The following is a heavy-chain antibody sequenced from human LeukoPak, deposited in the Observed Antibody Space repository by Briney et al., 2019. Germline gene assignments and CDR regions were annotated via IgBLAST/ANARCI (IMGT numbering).Heavy chain of an antibody. D-gene: IGHD3/OR15-3a*01. CDR2: INSDGSST. CDR3: ARGSRTGYYYLGWFDP. CDR1: GFTFSSYW. J-gene: IGHJ5*02. V-gene: IGHV3-74*01. Sequence: GGSLRLSCAASGFTFSSYWMHWVRQAPGKGLVWVSRINSDGSSTIYADSVKGRFTISRDNAKNTLYLQMNSLRAEDTAVYYCARGSRTGYYYLGWFDPWGQGTLVTVSS.